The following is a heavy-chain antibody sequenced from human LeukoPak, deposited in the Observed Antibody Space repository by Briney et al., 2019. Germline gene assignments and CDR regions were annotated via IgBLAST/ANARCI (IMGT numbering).Heavy chain of an antibody. D-gene: IGHD3-9*01. J-gene: IGHJ6*02. CDR3: ARDRPILRYFDWFPAPTIKGEGMDV. V-gene: IGHV1-18*01. Sequence: ASVTVSCKASGYTFTSYGISWVRQAPGQGLEWMGWISAYNGNTNYAQKLQGRVTMTTDTSTNTAYMELRSLRSDDTAVYYCARDRPILRYFDWFPAPTIKGEGMDVWGQGTTVTVSS. CDR1: GYTFTSYG. CDR2: ISAYNGNT.